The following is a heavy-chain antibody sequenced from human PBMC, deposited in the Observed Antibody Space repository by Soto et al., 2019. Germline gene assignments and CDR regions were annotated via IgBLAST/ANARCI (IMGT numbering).Heavy chain of an antibody. CDR3: ARSRITIFGVVSWFDP. J-gene: IGHJ5*02. V-gene: IGHV4-39*01. CDR1: GGSISSSSYY. Sequence: SETLSLTCTVSGGSISSSSYYWGWIRQPPGKGLEWIGSIYYSGSTYYNPSLKSRVTISVDTSKNQFSLKLSSVTAADTAVYYCARSRITIFGVVSWFDPWGQGTLVTVSS. D-gene: IGHD3-3*01. CDR2: IYYSGST.